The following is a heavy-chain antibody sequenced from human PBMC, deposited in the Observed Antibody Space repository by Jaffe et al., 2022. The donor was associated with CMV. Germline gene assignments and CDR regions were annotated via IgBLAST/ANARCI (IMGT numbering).Heavy chain of an antibody. CDR2: IKQDGSEK. Sequence: EVQLVESGGGLVQPGGSLRLSCAASGFTFSSYWMSWVRQAPGKGLEWVANIKQDGSEKYYVDSVKGRFTISRDNAKNSLYLQMNSLRAEDTAVYYCARVLRLGELSLPYYFDYWGQGTLVTVSS. CDR3: ARVLRLGELSLPYYFDY. D-gene: IGHD3-16*02. CDR1: GFTFSSYW. V-gene: IGHV3-7*01. J-gene: IGHJ4*02.